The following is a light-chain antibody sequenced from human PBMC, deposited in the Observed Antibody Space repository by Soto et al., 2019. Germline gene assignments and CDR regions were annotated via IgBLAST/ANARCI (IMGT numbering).Light chain of an antibody. CDR1: SSDVGGYDY. CDR3: CSYAGSYTYV. CDR2: DVT. Sequence: QSALTQTRSVSRSPGQAVTISCTVTSSDVGGYDYVSWYQQHPGKAPRLLIYDVTKRPSGVPGRFSGSKYGNTASLTISGLQAEDEADYYCCSYAGSYTYVFGSGTKVTVL. J-gene: IGLJ1*01. V-gene: IGLV2-11*01.